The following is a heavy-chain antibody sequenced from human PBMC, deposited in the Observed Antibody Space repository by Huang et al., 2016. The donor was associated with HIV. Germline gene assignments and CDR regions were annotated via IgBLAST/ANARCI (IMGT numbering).Heavy chain of an antibody. V-gene: IGHV4-34*02. D-gene: IGHD3-22*01. J-gene: IGHJ3*02. Sequence: QVQLQQWGAELLKPSETLSLTCAVSGGSFSGHYWTWIRQPPGRGLEWIGEISDSGRTTYHPSLKSRVTISGDTSQSQFSLKLNSVTAADTAIYYCARMFKYDSGGYWGNDAFDIWGQGTMVTVSS. CDR2: ISDSGRT. CDR1: GGSFSGHY. CDR3: ARMFKYDSGGYWGNDAFDI.